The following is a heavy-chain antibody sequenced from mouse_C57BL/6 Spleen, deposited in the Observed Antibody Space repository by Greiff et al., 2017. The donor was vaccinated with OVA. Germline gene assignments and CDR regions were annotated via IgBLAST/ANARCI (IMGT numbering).Heavy chain of an antibody. V-gene: IGHV5-12*01. J-gene: IGHJ4*01. Sequence: DVKLVESGGGLVQPGGSLKLSCAASGFTFSDYYMYWVRQTPEKRLEWVAYISNGGGSTYYPAPVKGRFTIARDNAKNTLYLQMSRLKSEDTAMDYCARDYSNSYAMDYWGQGTSGTVSS. CDR1: GFTFSDYY. CDR2: ISNGGGST. D-gene: IGHD2-5*01. CDR3: ARDYSNSYAMDY.